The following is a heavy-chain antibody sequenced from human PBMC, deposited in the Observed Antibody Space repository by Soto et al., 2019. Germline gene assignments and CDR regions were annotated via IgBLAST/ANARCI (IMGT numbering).Heavy chain of an antibody. D-gene: IGHD3-10*01. J-gene: IGHJ6*02. CDR3: ARDPLITMVRGVPSYYYGMDV. CDR2: INAGNGNT. CDR1: GYTFTSYA. V-gene: IGHV1-3*01. Sequence: ASVKVSCKASGYTFTSYAMHWVRQAPGQRLEWMGWINAGNGNTKYSQKFQGRVTITRDTSASTAYMELSSLRPEDTAVYYCARDPLITMVRGVPSYYYGMDVWGQGTTVTVSS.